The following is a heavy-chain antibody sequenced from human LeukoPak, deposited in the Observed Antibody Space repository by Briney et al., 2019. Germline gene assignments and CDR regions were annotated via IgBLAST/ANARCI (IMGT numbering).Heavy chain of an antibody. D-gene: IGHD3-10*01. V-gene: IGHV1-69*04. Sequence: VASVKVSCKASGGTFSSYAISWVRPAPGQGLEWMGRIIPILGIANYAQKFQGRVTITADKSTSTAYMELSSLRSEDTAVYYCITVVRGVGTDYWGQGTLVTVSS. CDR2: IIPILGIA. CDR3: ITVVRGVGTDY. CDR1: GGTFSSYA. J-gene: IGHJ4*02.